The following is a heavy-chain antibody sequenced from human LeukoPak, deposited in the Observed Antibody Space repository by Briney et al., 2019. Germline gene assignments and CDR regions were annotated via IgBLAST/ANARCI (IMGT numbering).Heavy chain of an antibody. CDR2: MSPNSGDT. CDR3: ARGSSSSLIDY. D-gene: IGHD6-6*01. V-gene: IGHV1-8*01. J-gene: IGHJ4*02. Sequence: ASVKVSCKASGYTFTTHDINWVRQATGQGLEWLGWMSPNSGDTGYAQKFQGRVTMTRNTSISTAYMELSSLRSEDTAVYYCARGSSSSLIDYWGQGTLVTVSS. CDR1: GYTFTTHD.